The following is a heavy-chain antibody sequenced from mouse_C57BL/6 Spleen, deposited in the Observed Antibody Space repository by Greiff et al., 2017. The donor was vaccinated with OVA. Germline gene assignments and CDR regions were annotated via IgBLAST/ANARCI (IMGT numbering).Heavy chain of an antibody. V-gene: IGHV1-81*01. J-gene: IGHJ2*01. D-gene: IGHD1-1*02. Sequence: VKLMESGAELARPGASVKLSCKASGYTFTSYGISWVKQRTGQGLEWIGEIYPRSGNTYYNEKFKGKATLTADKSSSTAYMELRSLTSEDSAVYFCASQYGYFDYWGQGTTLTVSS. CDR2: IYPRSGNT. CDR3: ASQYGYFDY. CDR1: GYTFTSYG.